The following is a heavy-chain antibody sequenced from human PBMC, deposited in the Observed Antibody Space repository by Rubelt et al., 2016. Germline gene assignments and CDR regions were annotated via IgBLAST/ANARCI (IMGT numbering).Heavy chain of an antibody. CDR2: ISGSSGRT. J-gene: IGHJ4*02. CDR3: AKVGDYYVSGGYRDY. V-gene: IGHV3-23*01. D-gene: IGHD3-22*01. CDR1: GFTFRSYV. Sequence: EVQLLESGGGLVQPGGSLRLSCAASGFTFRSYVMNWVRQAPGKGLEWVSAISGSSGRTYYADSVKGRFTIPRDNSKNTLYLQMNSLRAEDTAVYYCAKVGDYYVSGGYRDYWGQGTLVTVSS.